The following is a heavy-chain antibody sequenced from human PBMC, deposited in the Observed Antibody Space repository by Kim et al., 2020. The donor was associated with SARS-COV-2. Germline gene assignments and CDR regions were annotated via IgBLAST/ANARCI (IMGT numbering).Heavy chain of an antibody. CDR3: ARYGLSGKAFDV. D-gene: IGHD3-10*01. CDR1: GGSFSGYY. Sequence: SETLSLTCAVYGGSFSGYYWNWIRQPPGKGLEWIGEINHSGSTRYNPSLKSRVTMSVDTSKNQISLKLTSVTAADTAVFYCARYGLSGKAFDVLGQGTLV. V-gene: IGHV4-34*01. J-gene: IGHJ3*01. CDR2: INHSGST.